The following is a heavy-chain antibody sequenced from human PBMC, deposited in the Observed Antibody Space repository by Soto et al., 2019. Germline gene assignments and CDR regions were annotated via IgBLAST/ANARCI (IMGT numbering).Heavy chain of an antibody. CDR3: AREGSHSAYNFAIGIQLWSFDR. Sequence: GASVKVSFNASGGTFSSYAIIWVRQATGQGLEWMGGIVPIFRTTNYAQKFQGRVTITGDESTSTAYMELSSLRSEDTAVYYCAREGSHSAYNFAIGIQLWSFDRWGQGLPVNVSS. CDR2: IVPIFRTT. CDR1: GGTFSSYA. V-gene: IGHV1-69*01. D-gene: IGHD1-1*01. J-gene: IGHJ5*02.